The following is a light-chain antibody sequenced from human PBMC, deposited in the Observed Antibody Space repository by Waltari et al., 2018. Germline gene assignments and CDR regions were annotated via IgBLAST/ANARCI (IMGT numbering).Light chain of an antibody. V-gene: IGKV3-15*01. Sequence: ELGITQSPAILSVSPGERATLSCRASQSIGGHLAWYQQKLGQAPRLLIYDASIRATGIPARFSGSGSGTEFTLTINSLQSEDFAVYYCQQYNHWYTFGQGTKLEIK. CDR3: QQYNHWYT. J-gene: IGKJ2*01. CDR2: DAS. CDR1: QSIGGH.